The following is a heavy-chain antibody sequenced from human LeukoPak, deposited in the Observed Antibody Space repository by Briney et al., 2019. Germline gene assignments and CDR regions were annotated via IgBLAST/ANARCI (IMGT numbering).Heavy chain of an antibody. J-gene: IGHJ6*02. D-gene: IGHD3-10*01. Sequence: GSLRLSCAASGFTFSNAWMRWVRQAPGKGLEWVGRIKSKTDGGTTDYAAPVKGRFTISRDDSKNTLYLQMNSLKTEDTAVYYCTRGPLVYAMDVWGQGTTVTVSS. CDR3: TRGPLVYAMDV. V-gene: IGHV3-15*01. CDR2: IKSKTDGGTT. CDR1: GFTFSNAW.